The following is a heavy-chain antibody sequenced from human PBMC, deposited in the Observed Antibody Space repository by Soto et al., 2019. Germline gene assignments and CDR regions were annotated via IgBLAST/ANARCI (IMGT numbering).Heavy chain of an antibody. CDR3: ARDVVPGGYFDF. CDR1: GFTFSSYA. CDR2: ISRDGSTI. Sequence: GGSLRLSCAASGFTFSSYAMNWVRQAPGKGLEWVSCISRDGSTIYYADSVKGRFTISRDNSTNTLYLQMNSLRAEDTTVYYCARDVVPGGYFDFWGQGTMVTVSS. J-gene: IGHJ4*02. D-gene: IGHD2-8*02. V-gene: IGHV3-48*03.